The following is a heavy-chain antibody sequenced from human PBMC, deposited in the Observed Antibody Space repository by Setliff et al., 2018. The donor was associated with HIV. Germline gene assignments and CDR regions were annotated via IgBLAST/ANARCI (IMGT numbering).Heavy chain of an antibody. CDR3: ARATAAWDDAFDI. CDR2: ISRSNSYI. J-gene: IGHJ3*02. D-gene: IGHD6-13*01. V-gene: IGHV3-21*01. CDR1: GFTFSTYW. Sequence: GGSLRLSCAASGFTFSTYWMSWVRQAPGKGLEWVSFISRSNSYIYYADSVKGRFTISRDNAKNSLYLQMNSLRAEATAVYYCARATAAWDDAFDIWGQGTMVTVSS.